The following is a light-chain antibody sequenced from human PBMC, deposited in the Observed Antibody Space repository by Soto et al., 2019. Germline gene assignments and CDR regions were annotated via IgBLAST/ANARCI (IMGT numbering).Light chain of an antibody. CDR1: QSVDSNY. V-gene: IGKV3-20*01. Sequence: EIVLTQSPGTLSLSPGERATLSCRASQSVDSNYLAWYQQKPGQAPRILIFAASSRATGIPDRFSGSGSGTDFTLTISRLEPGDFAVYYCQQYGHSSWTFGQGTKVEIK. J-gene: IGKJ1*01. CDR2: AAS. CDR3: QQYGHSSWT.